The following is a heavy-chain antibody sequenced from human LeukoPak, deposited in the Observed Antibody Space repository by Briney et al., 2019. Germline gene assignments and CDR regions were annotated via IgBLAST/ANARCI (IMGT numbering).Heavy chain of an antibody. Sequence: GGSLRLSCAASEFTFSDYYMTWIRQAPGKGLEWVSLISNSGSAIYYADSAKGRFTISRDNAKNSLYLQMNSLRAEDTAVYYCAELGITMIGGVWGKGTTVTISS. CDR1: EFTFSDYY. CDR3: AELGITMIGGV. CDR2: ISNSGSAI. V-gene: IGHV3-11*04. J-gene: IGHJ6*04. D-gene: IGHD3-10*02.